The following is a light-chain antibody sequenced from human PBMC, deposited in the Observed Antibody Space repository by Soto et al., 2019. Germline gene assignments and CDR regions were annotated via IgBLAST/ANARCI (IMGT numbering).Light chain of an antibody. J-gene: IGKJ5*01. CDR3: QQRHAWPIT. Sequence: LTQSPVTLALFPGERATLSCRASQSFRGLLAWYQPKPGQAARLLIYDAYNRATGIPPRFSGSGSGTDLTLTISSLQPEDSEVYYCQQRHAWPITFGQGTRLEIK. V-gene: IGKV3-11*01. CDR1: QSFRGL. CDR2: DAY.